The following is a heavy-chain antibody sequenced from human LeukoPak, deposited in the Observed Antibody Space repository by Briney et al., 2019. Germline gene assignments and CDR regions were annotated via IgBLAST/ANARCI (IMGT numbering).Heavy chain of an antibody. D-gene: IGHD6-13*01. CDR3: GREGEGQQLEMGWFDP. J-gene: IGHJ5*02. V-gene: IGHV4-61*08. CDR2: IYYSGSP. Sequence: PSETLSLTCVLSGASIRSSDYYWAWIRQPPGKGLEWIGYIYYSGSPNYNPSRKSHSPISEDTPRNPFSLKLSPVTAADTAVYNWGREGEGQQLEMGWFDPWGQGTLVTVSS. CDR1: GASIRSSDYY.